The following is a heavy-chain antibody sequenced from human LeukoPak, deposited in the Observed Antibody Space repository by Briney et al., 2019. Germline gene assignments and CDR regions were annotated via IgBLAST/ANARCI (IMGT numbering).Heavy chain of an antibody. D-gene: IGHD3-22*01. Sequence: SQALSLTWAISGDSVSSNSAAWNWIRESPSRGLGWLGRTYYRSKWYNDYAVSVKSRITINPDTSKNQFSLQLNSVTPEDTAVYYCARAPDDYDSSGYPRNWFDPWGQGTLVTVSS. CDR2: TYYRSKWYN. CDR3: ARAPDDYDSSGYPRNWFDP. V-gene: IGHV6-1*01. J-gene: IGHJ5*02. CDR1: GDSVSSNSAA.